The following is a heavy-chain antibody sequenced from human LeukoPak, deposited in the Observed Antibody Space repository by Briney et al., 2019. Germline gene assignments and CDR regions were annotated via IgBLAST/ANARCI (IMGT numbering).Heavy chain of an antibody. V-gene: IGHV1-2*02. CDR2: LNPNSGGT. CDR3: ARNSQPFDY. D-gene: IGHD2-2*01. CDR1: GYTFSGYY. J-gene: IGHJ4*02. Sequence: ASVKVSCKASGYTFSGYYIHWVRQAPGQGLEWMGWLNPNSGGTNYAPKFQGRVTMTRDTSISTAYMELSRLRSDDTAVYYCARNSQPFDYWGQGTLVTVSS.